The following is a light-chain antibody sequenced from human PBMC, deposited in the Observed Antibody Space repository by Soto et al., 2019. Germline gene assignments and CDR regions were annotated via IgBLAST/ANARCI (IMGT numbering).Light chain of an antibody. J-gene: IGLJ2*01. CDR1: SSNIGTTYD. Sequence: QPVLTQPPSVSGAPGQGVTISCAGSSSNIGTTYDIHWYRQLPGTAPKLLIYGNSHRPSGVPARFSGSKSGTSASLAITGLQADDEADYYCQSYDSSLSAVVFGGGTQLTVL. CDR3: QSYDSSLSAVV. V-gene: IGLV1-40*01. CDR2: GNS.